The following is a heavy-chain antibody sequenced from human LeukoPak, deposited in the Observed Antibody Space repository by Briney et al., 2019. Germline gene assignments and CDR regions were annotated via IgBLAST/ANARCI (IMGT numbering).Heavy chain of an antibody. V-gene: IGHV4-59*02. Sequence: SETLSLTCTVSGASVTISHWNWIRQSPGKGLEWIANVDYNGSTKYNPSLRGRGTMSLDTSKNQFHLKLESVTAADTARYYCARGSYESFDRWGQGTLVVVST. CDR3: ARGSYESFDR. CDR1: GASVTISH. CDR2: VDYNGST. D-gene: IGHD3-22*01. J-gene: IGHJ5*02.